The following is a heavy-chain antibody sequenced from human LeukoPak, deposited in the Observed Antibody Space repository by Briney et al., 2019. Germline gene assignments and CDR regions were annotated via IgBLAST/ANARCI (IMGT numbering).Heavy chain of an antibody. V-gene: IGHV3-23*01. CDR3: SKDQRWESPHYLDS. D-gene: IGHD1-26*01. CDR2: ISASGGST. Sequence: GWSLRLSCAASGFSLRRYWLSWVRQVPGKGLEWVSGISASGGSTSYADSVRGRFTISSDNSKNTVYVQMNSLRDEDTAVDYCSKDQRWESPHYLDSWGQGTLATVSS. J-gene: IGHJ4*02. CDR1: GFSLRRYW.